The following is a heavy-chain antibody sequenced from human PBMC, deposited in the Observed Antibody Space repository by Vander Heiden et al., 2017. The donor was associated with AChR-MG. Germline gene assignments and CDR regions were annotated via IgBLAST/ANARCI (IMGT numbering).Heavy chain of an antibody. CDR2: IRYDGSNK. D-gene: IGHD3-3*01. CDR3: AKDLKIFGVVIMGYFDY. Sequence: QVQLVESGGGVVQPGGSLILSCAASGFTFSSYGLHWVRQAPGKGVEWVAFIRYDGSNKYYADSVKGRVTISRDNSKNTLYLQMNSLRAEDTAVYYCAKDLKIFGVVIMGYFDYWGQGTLVTVSS. CDR1: GFTFSSYG. J-gene: IGHJ4*02. V-gene: IGHV3-30*02.